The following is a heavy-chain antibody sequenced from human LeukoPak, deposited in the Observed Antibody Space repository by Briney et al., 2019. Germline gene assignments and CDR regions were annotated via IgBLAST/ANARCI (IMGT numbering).Heavy chain of an antibody. J-gene: IGHJ6*03. V-gene: IGHV3-30*03. Sequence: GGSLRLSCAASGFTFSNAWMSWVRQAPGKGLEWVAVISYDVSKTYYADSVKGRFTISRDNSKNTLYLQMNSLRAEDTAVYYCARDFSRGSYKGRDYYMDVWGKGTTVTVSS. D-gene: IGHD1-26*01. CDR1: GFTFSNAW. CDR2: ISYDVSKT. CDR3: ARDFSRGSYKGRDYYMDV.